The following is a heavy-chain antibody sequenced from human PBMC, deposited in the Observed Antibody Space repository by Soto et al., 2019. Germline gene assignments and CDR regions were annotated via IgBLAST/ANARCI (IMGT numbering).Heavy chain of an antibody. CDR3: ARVGYSYGYRDYYYYGMDV. Sequence: PSETLSLTCTVSGGSISSYYWSWIRQPAGKGLEWIGRIYTSGSTNYNPSPKGRVTMSVDTSKNQFSLKLSSVTAADTAVYYCARVGYSYGYRDYYYYGMDVWGQGTTVTVSS. V-gene: IGHV4-4*07. J-gene: IGHJ6*02. CDR1: GGSISSYY. D-gene: IGHD5-18*01. CDR2: IYTSGST.